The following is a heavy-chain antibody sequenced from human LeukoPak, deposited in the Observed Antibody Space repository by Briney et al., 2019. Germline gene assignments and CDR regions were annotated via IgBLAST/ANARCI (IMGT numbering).Heavy chain of an antibody. CDR1: GFTFSSYG. CDR3: AKGASAVRFLEWSPIPYYFDY. V-gene: IGHV3-30*02. D-gene: IGHD3-3*01. Sequence: GGSLRLSCAASGFTFSSYGMHWVRQAPGKGLEWVAFIRYDGSNKYYTDSVKGRFTISRDNSKNTLYLQMNSLRAEDTAVYYCAKGASAVRFLEWSPIPYYFDYWGQGTLVTVSS. CDR2: IRYDGSNK. J-gene: IGHJ4*02.